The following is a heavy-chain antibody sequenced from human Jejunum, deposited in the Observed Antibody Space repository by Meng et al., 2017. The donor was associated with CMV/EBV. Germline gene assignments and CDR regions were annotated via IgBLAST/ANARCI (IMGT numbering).Heavy chain of an antibody. D-gene: IGHD4-17*01. J-gene: IGHJ6*02. CDR1: YPFSPSA. CDR2: VSAYNGDT. CDR3: ARIPVTSGSSYGLDV. V-gene: IGHV1-18*01. Sequence: YPFSPSAIAWVRQAPGRGLEWMGWVSAYNGDTNYAHQLHGRVTMTTDTSTTTAYMELRSLRSDDTGVYYCARIPVTSGSSYGLDVWGQGTTVTVSS.